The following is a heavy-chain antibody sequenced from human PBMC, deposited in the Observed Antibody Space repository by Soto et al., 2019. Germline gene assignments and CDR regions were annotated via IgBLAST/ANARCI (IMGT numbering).Heavy chain of an antibody. V-gene: IGHV3-30*03. CDR1: GFTFTTTA. D-gene: IGHD1-26*01. CDR3: ALSSHSPEDS. CDR2: ISSDGNNK. J-gene: IGHJ4*02. Sequence: QVQLVESGGGVVQPGRSLRLSCEASGFTFTTTAMQWVRQAPGKGLERGAVISSDGNNKYYVDSVKGRFTISRDNYRNTLYLQMTSLRPEDTALYYCALSSHSPEDSWGQGTLVTVSS.